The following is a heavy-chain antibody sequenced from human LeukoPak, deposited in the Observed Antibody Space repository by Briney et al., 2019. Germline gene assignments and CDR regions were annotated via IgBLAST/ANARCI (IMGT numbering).Heavy chain of an antibody. CDR1: GFTFSKYA. CDR2: ISSHGSST. J-gene: IGHJ4*02. D-gene: IGHD1-26*01. V-gene: IGHV3-64*01. CDR3: ARIGLLRGDY. Sequence: GGSLRLSCAASGFTFSKYAMFWVRQAPGKGLEFVSAISSHGSSTYYANSLKGRFNISRDNSKNTLYLQMRSLRPEDTAVYYCARIGLLRGDYWGQGTLVTVSS.